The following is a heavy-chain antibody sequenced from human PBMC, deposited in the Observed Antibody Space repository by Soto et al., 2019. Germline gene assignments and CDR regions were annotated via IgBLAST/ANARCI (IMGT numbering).Heavy chain of an antibody. CDR1: GYTLTELS. J-gene: IGHJ3*02. D-gene: IGHD2-15*01. V-gene: IGHV1-24*01. Sequence: ASVKVSCKVSGYTLTELSMHWVRQAPGKGLEWMGGFDPEDGETIYAQKFQGRVTMTEDTSTDTAYMELSSLRSEDTAVYYCATWGTNYCSGGIFYMSPTNDAFDIWGQGTMVTRSS. CDR2: FDPEDGET. CDR3: ATWGTNYCSGGIFYMSPTNDAFDI.